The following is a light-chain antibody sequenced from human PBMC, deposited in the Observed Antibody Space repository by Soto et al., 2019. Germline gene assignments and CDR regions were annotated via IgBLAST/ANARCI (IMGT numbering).Light chain of an antibody. V-gene: IGLV2-14*01. CDR3: SSYSIRSTWV. CDR1: SNDFGIYNY. CDR2: QVT. Sequence: QSALTQPASVSGSPGQSITISCTGTSNDFGIYNYVSWYQQHPGKAPKLMSYQVTSRPSGVSDVFSGSKSDNTASLTISGRQAEDEADYYCSSYSIRSTWVFGGGTKLTVL. J-gene: IGLJ3*02.